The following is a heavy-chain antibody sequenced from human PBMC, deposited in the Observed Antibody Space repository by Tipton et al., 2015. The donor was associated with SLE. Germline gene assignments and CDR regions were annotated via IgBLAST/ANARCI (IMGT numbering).Heavy chain of an antibody. CDR2: IWYDGSNK. CDR3: SGGTNYYGTDV. D-gene: IGHD2-15*01. CDR1: RFTFSSYG. J-gene: IGHJ6*02. Sequence: SLRLSCAASRFTFSSYGMHWVRQAPGKGLEWVAVIWYDGSNKYYADSVKGRFTISRDNSKNTLYLQMTSLRAEDTAVYYCSGGTNYYGTDVWGQGTTVTVSS. V-gene: IGHV3-33*08.